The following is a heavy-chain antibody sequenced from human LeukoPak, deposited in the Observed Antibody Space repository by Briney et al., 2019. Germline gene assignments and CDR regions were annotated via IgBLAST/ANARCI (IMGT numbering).Heavy chain of an antibody. CDR2: ISSSSTSI. CDR1: GFTFSNYG. D-gene: IGHD6-19*01. Sequence: GGSLRLSCAASGFTFSNYGMNWVRQAPGKGLEWVSHISSSSTSIYYGDSVEGRFTISRDNAKSSLFLQMNSLRDEDTAVYYCVTAAVAGTVYWGQGPLVTVSS. V-gene: IGHV3-48*02. J-gene: IGHJ4*02. CDR3: VTAAVAGTVY.